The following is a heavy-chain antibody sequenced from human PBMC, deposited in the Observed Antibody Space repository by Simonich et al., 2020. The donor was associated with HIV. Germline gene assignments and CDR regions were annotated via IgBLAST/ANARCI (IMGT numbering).Heavy chain of an antibody. CDR1: GFTFSSYS. V-gene: IGHV3-21*01. Sequence: EVQLVESGGGLVKPGGSLRLSCAASGFTFSSYSMNWVRQAPGKGLEWVSSISSSSSYIYYADSVKGRFTISRDNAENELYLLMNSLRAEDTAVYYCARDGRKGSSTSCSDYWGQGTLVTVSS. J-gene: IGHJ4*02. CDR3: ARDGRKGSSTSCSDY. D-gene: IGHD2-2*01. CDR2: ISSSSSYI.